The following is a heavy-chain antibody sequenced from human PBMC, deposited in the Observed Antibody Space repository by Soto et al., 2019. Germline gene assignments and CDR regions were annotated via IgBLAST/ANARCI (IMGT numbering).Heavy chain of an antibody. D-gene: IGHD2-15*01. V-gene: IGHV3-33*01. CDR1: GFTFSSYG. CDR3: ARDLGYCSGGSCYPRGFDY. J-gene: IGHJ4*02. Sequence: PGGSLRLSCAASGFTFSSYGMHWVRQAPGKGLEWVAVIWYDGSNKYYADSVKGRFTISRDNSKNTLYLQMNSLRAEDTAVYYCARDLGYCSGGSCYPRGFDYWGQGTLVTVSS. CDR2: IWYDGSNK.